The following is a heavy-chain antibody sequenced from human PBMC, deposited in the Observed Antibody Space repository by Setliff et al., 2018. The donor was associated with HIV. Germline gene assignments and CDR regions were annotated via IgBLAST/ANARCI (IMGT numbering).Heavy chain of an antibody. D-gene: IGHD2-2*01. J-gene: IGHJ6*03. CDR2: IYSSGST. V-gene: IGHV4-61*09. Sequence: PSETLSLTCTVSGGSISSGSYYWSWIRQPAGKGLEWIGHIYSSGSTNYNPSLKSRVTISADTSKNQFSLNLSSVTAADTAVYYCVRGYCSSTTCYDDYYYMDVWGKGSTVTVSS. CDR1: GGSISSGSYY. CDR3: VRGYCSSTTCYDDYYYMDV.